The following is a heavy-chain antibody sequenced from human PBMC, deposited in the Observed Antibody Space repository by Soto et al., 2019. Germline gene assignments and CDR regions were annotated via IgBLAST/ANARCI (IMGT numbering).Heavy chain of an antibody. CDR2: ISSSSSTI. V-gene: IGHV3-48*02. CDR3: ARYCISTSCYDDFDY. CDR1: GFTFSSYS. J-gene: IGHJ4*02. Sequence: TGGSLRLSCAASGFTFSSYSMNWVRQAPGKGLEWVSYISSSSSTIYYADSVKGRFTISRDNAKNSLYLQMNSLRDEDTAVYYCARYCISTSCYDDFDYWGQGTLVTVSS. D-gene: IGHD2-2*01.